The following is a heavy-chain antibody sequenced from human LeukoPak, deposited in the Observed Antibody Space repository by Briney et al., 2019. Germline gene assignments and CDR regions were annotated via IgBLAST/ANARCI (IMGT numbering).Heavy chain of an antibody. CDR2: ISHSGST. D-gene: IGHD3-22*01. Sequence: SETLSLTCTVSGYSISSGYYWGWIRQPPGKGLEWIGSISHSGSTNYNPSLKSRVTMSVDTSKNQFSLKLSSVTAADTAVYYCARTTYYYDSSGYYYDVWGQGTLVTVSS. V-gene: IGHV4-38-2*02. J-gene: IGHJ4*02. CDR3: ARTTYYYDSSGYYYDV. CDR1: GYSISSGYY.